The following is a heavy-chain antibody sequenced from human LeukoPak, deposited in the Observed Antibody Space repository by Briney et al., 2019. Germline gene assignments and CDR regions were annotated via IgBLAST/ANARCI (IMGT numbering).Heavy chain of an antibody. CDR2: INWNGGST. D-gene: IGHD2-21*01. Sequence: PGGSLRLSCAASGFTFNDYGMTWVRQVSGKGLEWVSNINWNGGSTGYTDSVKGRFTISRDNAKNSLYLQMNSLRAEDTALYYCARGNFGVPPTPTYYYYYMDVWGKGTMVTASS. CDR3: ARGNFGVPPTPTYYYYYMDV. V-gene: IGHV3-20*04. CDR1: GFTFNDYG. J-gene: IGHJ6*03.